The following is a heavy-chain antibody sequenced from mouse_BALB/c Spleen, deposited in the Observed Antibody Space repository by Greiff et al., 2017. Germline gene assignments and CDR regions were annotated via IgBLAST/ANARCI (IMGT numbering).Heavy chain of an antibody. V-gene: IGHV1-37*01. CDR1: GYSFTGYF. CDR2: INPYNGDT. J-gene: IGHJ3*01. CDR3: GRSQYGNLAWFAY. Sequence: EVQRVESGPELVKPGASVKISCKASGYSFTGYFMNWVKQSHGKSLEWIGRINPYNGDTFYNQKFKGKATLTVDKSSSTAHMELLSLTSEDSAVYYCGRSQYGNLAWFAYWGQGTLVTVSA. D-gene: IGHD2-10*02.